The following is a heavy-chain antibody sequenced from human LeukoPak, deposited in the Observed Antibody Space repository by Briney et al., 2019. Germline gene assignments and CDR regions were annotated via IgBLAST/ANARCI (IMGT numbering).Heavy chain of an antibody. CDR1: GFTFSSYW. J-gene: IGHJ4*02. Sequence: GGSLRLSCAASGFTFSSYWMHWVHQAPGKGLVWVSRINSDGSSTSYADSVKGRFTISRDNAKNTLYLQMNSLRAEDTAVYYCARAGGAYGDYGFSDYWGQGTLVTVSS. CDR3: ARAGGAYGDYGFSDY. V-gene: IGHV3-74*01. CDR2: INSDGSST. D-gene: IGHD4-17*01.